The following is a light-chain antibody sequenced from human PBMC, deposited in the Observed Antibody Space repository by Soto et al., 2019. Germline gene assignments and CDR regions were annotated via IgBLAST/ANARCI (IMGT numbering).Light chain of an antibody. CDR1: QTGDSHY. CDR3: QQYNNWPLT. Sequence: MILTQSPGTLSLSPGETATLSCRASQTGDSHYLAWYQQRPGQAPRLLIHGVFIRATGIPDRFSGSGYGTDFTLTISRLEPEDSAVYFCQQYNNWPLTFGGGTKVEIK. V-gene: IGKV3-20*01. CDR2: GVF. J-gene: IGKJ4*01.